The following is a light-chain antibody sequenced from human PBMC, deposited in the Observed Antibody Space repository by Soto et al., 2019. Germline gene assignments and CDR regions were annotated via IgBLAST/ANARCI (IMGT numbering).Light chain of an antibody. CDR3: QQYSRYPS. Sequence: DIPMTQSPSTLSASVGDRVTITCRASQTFSGWLAWYQHKAGEAPKLLIYKGSTVQSGVPSRFSGSGAGTDFTLTISGLQPDDFATYYCQQYSRYPSFGQGTTLEIK. CDR1: QTFSGW. V-gene: IGKV1-5*03. J-gene: IGKJ2*01. CDR2: KGS.